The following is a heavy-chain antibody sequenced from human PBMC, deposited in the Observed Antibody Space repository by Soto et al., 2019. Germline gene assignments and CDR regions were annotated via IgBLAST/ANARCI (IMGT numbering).Heavy chain of an antibody. V-gene: IGHV3-30*18. J-gene: IGHJ6*02. D-gene: IGHD1-20*01. CDR3: AKDLMPRITGAAYGMDV. CDR1: GFTFSSDG. Sequence: GGSLRLSCAASGFTFSSDGMHWVRQAPGKGLEWVAVISYDGSNKYYADSVKGRFTISRDNSKNTLYLQMNSLRAEDTAVYYCAKDLMPRITGAAYGMDVWGQGTTVTVSS. CDR2: ISYDGSNK.